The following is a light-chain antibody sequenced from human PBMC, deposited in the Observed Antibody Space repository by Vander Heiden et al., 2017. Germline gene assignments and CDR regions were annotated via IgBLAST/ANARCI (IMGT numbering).Light chain of an antibody. CDR2: DDS. J-gene: IGLJ2*01. V-gene: IGLV3-21*02. CDR3: QVWDSDNDHVV. Sequence: SYVLTQPPPVSWARRQTARITCGGHNIGRKSVHCHQQKPGQAPVLVVYDDSDRTSGIPERFSGSNSGNTATLTISRVEDGDEADYYGQVWDSDNDHVVFGGGTKLTVL. CDR1: NIGRKS.